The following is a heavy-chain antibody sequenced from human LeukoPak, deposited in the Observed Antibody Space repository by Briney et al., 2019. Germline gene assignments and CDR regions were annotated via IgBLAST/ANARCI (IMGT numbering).Heavy chain of an antibody. J-gene: IGHJ6*02. CDR1: GGSISNYF. Sequence: SETLSLTCTVSGGSISNYFWSWIRQPPGKGLEWIGYIYYTGSTNYNPSLKSRVTISVDTSKNQFSLKLSSVTAADTAVYYCARLYYYYGVDVWGQGTTVTVSS. V-gene: IGHV4-59*08. CDR2: IYYTGST. CDR3: ARLYYYYGVDV.